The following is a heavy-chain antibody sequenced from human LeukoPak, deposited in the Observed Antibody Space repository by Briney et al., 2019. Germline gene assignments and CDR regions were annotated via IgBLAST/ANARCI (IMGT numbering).Heavy chain of an antibody. CDR2: IYYSGST. CDR1: GGSISSGDYY. Sequence: PSQTLSLTCTVSGGSISSGDYYWSWIRQPPGKGLEWIGYIYYSGSTYYNPSLKSRVTISVDTSKNQFSLKLSSVTAADTAVHYCARAGKPWGWFDPWGQGTLVTVSS. D-gene: IGHD3-10*01. J-gene: IGHJ5*02. V-gene: IGHV4-30-4*01. CDR3: ARAGKPWGWFDP.